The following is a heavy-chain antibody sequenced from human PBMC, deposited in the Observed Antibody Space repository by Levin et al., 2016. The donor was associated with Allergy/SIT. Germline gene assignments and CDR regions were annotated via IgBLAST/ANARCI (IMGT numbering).Heavy chain of an antibody. CDR3: AKNKVTDGSSSSDS. J-gene: IGHJ4*02. CDR1: GFTFSNYA. V-gene: IGHV3-23*01. CDR2: ISGSGGST. D-gene: IGHD1-26*01. Sequence: GESLKISCVASGFTFSNYAMSWVRQAPGKGLEWVSTISGSGGSTYYADSVKGRFTISRDNSKKTLYLQMHSLRAEDTAVYYCAKNKVTDGSSSSDSWGQGTPVTVSS.